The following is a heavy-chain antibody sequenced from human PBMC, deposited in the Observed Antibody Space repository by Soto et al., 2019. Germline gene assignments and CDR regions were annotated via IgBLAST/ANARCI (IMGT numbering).Heavy chain of an antibody. CDR2: ISYDGSNK. V-gene: IGHV3-30*18. Sequence: LRLSCAASVFTFSSYGMHWVRQAPGKGLEWVAVISYDGSNKYYADSVKGRFTISRGNSKNTLYLQMNSLRAEDTAVYYCAKDDSSTSYGMDVWGQGTTVTVSS. J-gene: IGHJ6*02. D-gene: IGHD2-2*01. CDR3: AKDDSSTSYGMDV. CDR1: VFTFSSYG.